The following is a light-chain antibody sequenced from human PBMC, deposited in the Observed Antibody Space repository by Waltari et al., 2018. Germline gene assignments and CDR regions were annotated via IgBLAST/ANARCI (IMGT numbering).Light chain of an antibody. Sequence: QSALTQPRSVSGSPGQSVTISCTGTSSDVGGYNSVSWYQQHPGKAPKLMIYDVSKWPSGVPDRFSGSKSGNTASLTISGLQAEDEADYYCCSYAGSYTFWVFGGGTKLTVL. CDR2: DVS. CDR3: CSYAGSYTFWV. J-gene: IGLJ3*02. V-gene: IGLV2-11*01. CDR1: SSDVGGYNS.